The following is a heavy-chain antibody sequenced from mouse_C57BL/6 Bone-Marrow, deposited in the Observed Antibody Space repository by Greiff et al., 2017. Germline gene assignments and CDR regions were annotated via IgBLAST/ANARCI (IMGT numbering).Heavy chain of an antibody. CDR2: ISNGGGST. D-gene: IGHD4-1*01. CDR1: GFTFSDYY. CDR3: ARWDSFYAMDY. J-gene: IGHJ4*01. Sequence: EVQGVESGGGLVQPGGSLKLSCAASGFTFSDYYMYWVRQTPEKRLEWVAYISNGGGSTYYPDTVKGRITISRDNAKNTLYLQMSRLKSEDTAMYYCARWDSFYAMDYWGQGTSVTVSS. V-gene: IGHV5-12*01.